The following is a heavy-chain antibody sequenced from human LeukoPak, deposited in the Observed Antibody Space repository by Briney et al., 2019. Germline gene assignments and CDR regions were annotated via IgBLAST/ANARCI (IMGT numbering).Heavy chain of an antibody. CDR3: ARGGYSSRNWFDP. Sequence: PSETLSLTCTVSGGSISGNYYWAWIRQSPDKGLEWIGNIFYSGSTYYNPSLQSRVTISVDTSKNHFSLKLSSVTAADTAVYYCARGGYSSRNWFDPWGQGTLVTVSS. D-gene: IGHD6-13*01. V-gene: IGHV4-39*02. CDR1: GGSISGNYY. CDR2: IFYSGST. J-gene: IGHJ5*02.